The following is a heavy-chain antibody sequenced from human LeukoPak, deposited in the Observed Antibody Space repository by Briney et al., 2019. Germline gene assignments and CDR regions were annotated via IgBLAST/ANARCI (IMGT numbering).Heavy chain of an antibody. CDR1: GFTFSRHW. CDR3: ATPLDYYDSSGYHQGGD. V-gene: IGHV3-7*03. J-gene: IGHJ4*02. Sequence: GGSLRLSCAASGFTFSRHWMTWVRQAQGKGLEWVANIKEDGTKKNYVDSVKGRFTISRDNAKNSLYLQMSSLRAEDTAVYYCATPLDYYDSSGYHQGGDWGQGTLVTVSS. CDR2: IKEDGTKK. D-gene: IGHD3-22*01.